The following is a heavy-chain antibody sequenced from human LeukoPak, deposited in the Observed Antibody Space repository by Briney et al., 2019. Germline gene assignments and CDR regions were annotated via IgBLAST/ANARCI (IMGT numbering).Heavy chain of an antibody. D-gene: IGHD5-12*01. Sequence: GSLRLYCAASGFTVSSDNMSWVRQVPGRGLEWVAVVYSGDDGTNYADSVRGRFTISRDDSKSTVFLQMNSLRVDDTAIYYCTKRNSGGYYDYWGQGTLVTVSS. J-gene: IGHJ4*02. CDR3: TKRNSGGYYDY. CDR2: VYSGDDGT. V-gene: IGHV3-66*02. CDR1: GFTVSSDN.